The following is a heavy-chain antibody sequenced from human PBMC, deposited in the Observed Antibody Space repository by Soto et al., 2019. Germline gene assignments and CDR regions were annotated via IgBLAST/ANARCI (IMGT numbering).Heavy chain of an antibody. CDR1: GFTFSNYA. J-gene: IGHJ4*02. CDR3: MRYAGGGGPELVHFSY. D-gene: IGHD3-16*01. Sequence: EVQLVESGGALVQPGGSLRLSCAASGFTFSNYAMDWVRQAPGKGLEWVSYISGNGGTIYYADSVKGRFTISRDNADNSLYLQMDGLRVEDPGVYYCMRYAGGGGPELVHFSYWGQGTLVTVSS. CDR2: ISGNGGTI. V-gene: IGHV3-48*03.